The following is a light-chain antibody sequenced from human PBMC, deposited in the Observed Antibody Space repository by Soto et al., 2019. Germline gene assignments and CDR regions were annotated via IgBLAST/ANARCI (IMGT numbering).Light chain of an antibody. V-gene: IGLV1-40*01. CDR2: GNS. CDR1: SSNIGAGYD. Sequence: QSVLTQPPSVSGAPGQRVTITWTESSSNIGAGYDVHWYQQLPGTAPKLLIYGNSNRPSGVPDRFSGSKSGTSASLAITGLQAEDEADYYCQSYDSSLSGSVFGGGTKVTVL. CDR3: QSYDSSLSGSV. J-gene: IGLJ3*02.